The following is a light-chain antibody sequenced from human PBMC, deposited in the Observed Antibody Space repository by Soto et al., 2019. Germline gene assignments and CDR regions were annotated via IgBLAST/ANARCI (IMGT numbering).Light chain of an antibody. J-gene: IGKJ1*01. CDR1: QIISSW. V-gene: IGKV1-5*01. CDR3: QQYNSYWT. CDR2: DAS. Sequence: DLQRTRSHSSLSASVVSLVAITGRASQIISSWLAWYQQKPGKAPKLLIYDASSLERGVPSRFSGGGSGTEFTLTISSLQPDDVATYYCQQYNSYWTFGQGTKVDIK.